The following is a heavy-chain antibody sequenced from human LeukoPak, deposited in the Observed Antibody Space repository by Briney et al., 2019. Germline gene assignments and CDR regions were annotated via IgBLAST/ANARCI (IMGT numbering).Heavy chain of an antibody. D-gene: IGHD4-23*01. CDR3: AAGPYGGNTPFDY. Sequence: GGSLRLSCAASGFTFSSYAMSWVRQAPGRGLEWVSSLSPSGASIFYADSVKGRFTISRDNSKNTLYLQMNNLRAEDTALYYCAAGPYGGNTPFDYWGPGTLVTISS. V-gene: IGHV3-23*01. J-gene: IGHJ4*02. CDR2: LSPSGASI. CDR1: GFTFSSYA.